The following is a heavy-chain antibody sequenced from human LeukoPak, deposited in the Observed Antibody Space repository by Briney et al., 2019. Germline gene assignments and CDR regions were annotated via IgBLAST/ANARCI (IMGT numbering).Heavy chain of an antibody. D-gene: IGHD5-12*01. J-gene: IGHJ1*01. CDR1: GYTFTGYY. CDR3: AREYSASEH. Sequence: ASVKVSCKASGYTFTGYYIHWVRQAPGQGLEWMGWINLGNGGTHYAQKFQGRITVTSDTSITTSYMELSRLTSDDTALYYCAREYSASEHWGQGSLVTVSS. V-gene: IGHV1-2*02. CDR2: INLGNGGT.